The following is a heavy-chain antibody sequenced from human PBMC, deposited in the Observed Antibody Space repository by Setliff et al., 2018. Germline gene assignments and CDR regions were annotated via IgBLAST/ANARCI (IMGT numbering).Heavy chain of an antibody. CDR3: ARSPLDDAFDI. CDR2: IYPADSDP. J-gene: IGHJ3*02. Sequence: GESLKISCKGSGYSFINYWIGWVRQMHGKGLELMGIIYPADSDPRYSPSFQGRVTISVDKSISTVYLHWSSLKASDTAMYYCARSPLDDAFDIWGQGKMVTVSS. CDR1: GYSFINYW. V-gene: IGHV5-51*01.